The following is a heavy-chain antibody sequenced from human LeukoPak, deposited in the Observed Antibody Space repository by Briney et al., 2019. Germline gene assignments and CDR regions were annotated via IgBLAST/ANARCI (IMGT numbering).Heavy chain of an antibody. CDR3: ARGHYGLDV. V-gene: IGHV3-30*03. CDR1: GFTFSSYG. Sequence: GGSLRLSCAASGFTFSSYGMHWVRQAPGKGLEWVAVISYDGSNKYYADSVKGRFTISRDNSKNTLYLQMNNLRADDTAVYYCARGHYGLDVWGQGTTVTVSS. CDR2: ISYDGSNK. J-gene: IGHJ6*02.